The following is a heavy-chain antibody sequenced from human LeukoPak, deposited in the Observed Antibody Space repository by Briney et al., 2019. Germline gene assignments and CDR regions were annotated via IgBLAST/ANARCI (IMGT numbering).Heavy chain of an antibody. V-gene: IGHV3-23*01. J-gene: IGHJ6*03. CDR1: GFAFSSFA. Sequence: PGGSLRLSCAASGFAFSSFAMGWVRQSPGKGLEWLSTINGGGNTTFYSDSVKGRFTISRDNSKNTLYLHMDSLRPDDTVIYYCTKELHVAVAVADYYYFYMDVWGGGTAVTVSS. D-gene: IGHD6-19*01. CDR2: INGGGNTT. CDR3: TKELHVAVAVADYYYFYMDV.